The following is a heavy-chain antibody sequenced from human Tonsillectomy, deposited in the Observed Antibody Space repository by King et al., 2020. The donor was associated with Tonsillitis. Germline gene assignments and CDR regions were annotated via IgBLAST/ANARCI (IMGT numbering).Heavy chain of an antibody. CDR1: GYTFTGHY. Sequence: VQLVESGAEVREPGASVKVSCKASGYTFTGHYIHWVRQAPGQGLEWTGWINPNSGNTKYTQKFQGRVTMTRDTSISTAYMEVSRLTSDDTAVYYCARDGLGASDLDYWGQGPLVPVSS. D-gene: IGHD3-16*01. CDR3: ARDGLGASDLDY. CDR2: INPNSGNT. J-gene: IGHJ4*02. V-gene: IGHV1-2*02.